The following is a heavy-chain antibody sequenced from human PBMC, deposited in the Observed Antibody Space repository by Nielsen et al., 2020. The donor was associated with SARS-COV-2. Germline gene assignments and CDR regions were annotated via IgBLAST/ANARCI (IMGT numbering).Heavy chain of an antibody. CDR2: ISYDGSNK. J-gene: IGHJ5*02. D-gene: IGHD3-16*01. CDR3: ARDLAP. V-gene: IGHV3-30*04. Sequence: GESLKISCAASGFTFSSYAMHWVRQAPGKGLEWVAVISYDGSNKYYADSVKGRFTISRDNSKNTLYLQMNSLRAEDTAVYYCARDLAPWGQGTLVTVSS. CDR1: GFTFSSYA.